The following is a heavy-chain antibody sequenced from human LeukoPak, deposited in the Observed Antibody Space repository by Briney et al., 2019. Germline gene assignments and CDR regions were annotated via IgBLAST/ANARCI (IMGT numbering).Heavy chain of an antibody. CDR1: GGSISSYY. D-gene: IGHD2-15*01. Sequence: SETLSLTCTVSGGSISSYYWSWIRQPPGKGLEWVGYIYYSGSTNYNPSLKSRVTISVDTSKNLFSLKLSSVTAADTAVYYCARSDLGYCSGGSCYLPYYYYYGMDVWGQGTTVTVSS. CDR2: IYYSGST. V-gene: IGHV4-59*08. CDR3: ARSDLGYCSGGSCYLPYYYYYGMDV. J-gene: IGHJ6*02.